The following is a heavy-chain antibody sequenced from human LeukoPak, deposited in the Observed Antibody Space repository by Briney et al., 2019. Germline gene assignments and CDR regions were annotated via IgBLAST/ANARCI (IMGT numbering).Heavy chain of an antibody. D-gene: IGHD3-9*01. CDR3: AREKLRYFDWLISEHDAFDI. V-gene: IGHV3-48*02. CDR1: GFTFSSYI. CDR2: ISSSSSTI. J-gene: IGHJ3*02. Sequence: GGSLRLSCAASGFTFSSYIMNWVRQAPGKGLEWVSYISSSSSTIYYADSVKGRFTIPRDNAKNSLYLQMNSLRDEDTAVYYCAREKLRYFDWLISEHDAFDIWGQGTMVTVSS.